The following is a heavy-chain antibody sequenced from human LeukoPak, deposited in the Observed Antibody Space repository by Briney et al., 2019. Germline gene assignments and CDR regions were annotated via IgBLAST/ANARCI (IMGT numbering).Heavy chain of an antibody. V-gene: IGHV3-7*01. Sequence: QAGGSLRLSCAASGFTFSNFWMNWVRQAPGKGLEWVANIKQDGSVKHYVDSVKGRFTISRDNAKNSLYLQMNSLRAEDTAVYYCARDPKYRGIAAAGPTRFDYWGQGTLVTVSS. CDR3: ARDPKYRGIAAAGPTRFDY. J-gene: IGHJ4*02. CDR2: IKQDGSVK. CDR1: GFTFSNFW. D-gene: IGHD6-13*01.